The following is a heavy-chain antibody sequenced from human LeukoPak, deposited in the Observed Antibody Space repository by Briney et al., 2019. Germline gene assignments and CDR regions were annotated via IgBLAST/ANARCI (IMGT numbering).Heavy chain of an antibody. Sequence: GASVKVSCKASGYTFTSYGISWVRQAPGQGLEWMGWISAYNGNTNYAQKLQGRVTMTTDTSTSTAYMELRSLRSDDTAVYYCARDRRWYSGYGRRSGDAFDIWGQGTMVTVSS. D-gene: IGHD5-12*01. J-gene: IGHJ3*02. CDR2: ISAYNGNT. V-gene: IGHV1-18*01. CDR1: GYTFTSYG. CDR3: ARDRRWYSGYGRRSGDAFDI.